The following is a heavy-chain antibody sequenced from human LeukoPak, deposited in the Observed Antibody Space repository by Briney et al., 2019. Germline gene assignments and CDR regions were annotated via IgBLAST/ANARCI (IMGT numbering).Heavy chain of an antibody. CDR2: IKQDGREK. D-gene: IGHD3-22*01. V-gene: IGHV3-7*01. Sequence: GGSLRLSCVASGFTFSSYWMSWVRPAPGKGLEWVANIKQDGREKYYVDSVKGRFTISRDNAKNSLYLQMNSLRAEDTAVYYCARGSYYDSRHFDYWGQGTLVTVSS. CDR3: ARGSYYDSRHFDY. J-gene: IGHJ4*02. CDR1: GFTFSSYW.